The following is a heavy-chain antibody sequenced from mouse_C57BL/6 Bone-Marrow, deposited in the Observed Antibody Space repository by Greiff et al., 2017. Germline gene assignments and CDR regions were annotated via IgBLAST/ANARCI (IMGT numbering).Heavy chain of an antibody. J-gene: IGHJ3*01. CDR3: TRGHYSNYVGFAY. Sequence: QVHVKQSGAELVRPGASVTLSCKASGYTFTDYEMHWVKQTPVHGLEWIGAIDPETGGTAYNQKFKGKAILTADKSSSTAYMELRSLTSEDSAVYYCTRGHYSNYVGFAYWGQGTLVTVSA. CDR1: GYTFTDYE. V-gene: IGHV1-15*01. D-gene: IGHD2-5*01. CDR2: IDPETGGT.